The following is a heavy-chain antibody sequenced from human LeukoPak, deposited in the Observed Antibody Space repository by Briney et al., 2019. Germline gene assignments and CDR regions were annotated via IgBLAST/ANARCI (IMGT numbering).Heavy chain of an antibody. CDR2: ISGSGGST. V-gene: IGHV3-23*01. CDR1: GFTFSSNG. CDR3: AKDPNYWSTGGDTYFDY. D-gene: IGHD2-8*02. Sequence: GGSLRLSCAASGFTFSSNGMSWVRQAPGKGLEWVSAISGSGGSTYYADSVKGRFTISRDNSKNTLYLQMNSLRAEDTAVYYCAKDPNYWSTGGDTYFDYWGQGTLVTVSS. J-gene: IGHJ4*02.